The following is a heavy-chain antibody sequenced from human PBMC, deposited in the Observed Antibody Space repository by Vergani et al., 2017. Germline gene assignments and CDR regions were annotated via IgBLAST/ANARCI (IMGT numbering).Heavy chain of an antibody. Sequence: QVQLVQSGAEVKKPGASVKVSCKASGYTFTGYYMHWVRQAPGQGLGWMGWINPNSGGTNYAQKFQGRVTMTRDTSISTAYMELSRLRSDDTAVYYCARAPHQYCSSTSCHPLDYWGQGTLVTVSS. CDR1: GYTFTGYY. V-gene: IGHV1-2*02. J-gene: IGHJ4*02. CDR2: INPNSGGT. D-gene: IGHD2-2*01. CDR3: ARAPHQYCSSTSCHPLDY.